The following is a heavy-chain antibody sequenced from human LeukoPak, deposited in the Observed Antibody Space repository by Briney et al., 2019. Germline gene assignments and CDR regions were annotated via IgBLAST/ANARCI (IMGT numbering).Heavy chain of an antibody. V-gene: IGHV1-18*01. CDR3: ARILGRPTEQGYGDYGLYYYYGMDV. CDR1: GYTFTSYG. Sequence: GASVKVSCKASGYTFTSYGISWVRQAPGQGLEWMGWISAHNGNTNYAQKLQGRVTMTTDTSTSTAYMELRSLRSDDTAVYYCARILGRPTEQGYGDYGLYYYYGMDVWGQGTTVTVSS. CDR2: ISAHNGNT. J-gene: IGHJ6*02. D-gene: IGHD4-17*01.